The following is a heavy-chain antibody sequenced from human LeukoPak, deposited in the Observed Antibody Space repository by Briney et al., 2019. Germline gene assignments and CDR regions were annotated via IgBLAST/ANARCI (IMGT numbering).Heavy chain of an antibody. CDR1: GFTFSTYS. D-gene: IGHD6-19*01. CDR3: AKDVVPDSGWDLDY. CDR2: IFNSGDKT. J-gene: IGHJ4*02. Sequence: GGSLRLSCAASGFTFSTYSMAWVRQAPGKGLEWVSGIFNSGDKTFYADSVKGRFTTSRDNSKNTLYLQMNSLRAEDTAVYYCAKDVVPDSGWDLDYWGQGTLVTVSS. V-gene: IGHV3-23*01.